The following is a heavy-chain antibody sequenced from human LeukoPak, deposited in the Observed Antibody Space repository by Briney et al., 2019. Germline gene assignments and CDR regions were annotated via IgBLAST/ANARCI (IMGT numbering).Heavy chain of an antibody. CDR1: GDTFTRYD. CDR3: ARGVGRQQRSDY. D-gene: IGHD6-13*01. V-gene: IGHV1-8*01. J-gene: IGHJ4*02. Sequence: ASVKISCKASGDTFTRYDIKGVRQTPGHGLEWLGWMKPNRGKTDSAQKFQGRDTMTRHTSTSTAHMELSSLRAEKTAADYTARGVGRQQRSDYWGQGTLVTVSS. CDR2: MKPNRGKT.